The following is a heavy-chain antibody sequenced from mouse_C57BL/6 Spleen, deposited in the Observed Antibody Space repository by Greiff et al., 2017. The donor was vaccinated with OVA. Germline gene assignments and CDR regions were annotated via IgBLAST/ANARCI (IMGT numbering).Heavy chain of an antibody. J-gene: IGHJ4*01. CDR1: GYSFTGYF. CDR2: INPYNGDT. V-gene: IGHV1-20*01. Sequence: VQLQQSGPELVKPGDSVKISCKASGYSFTGYFMNWVMQSHGKSLEWIGRINPYNGDTFYNQKFKGKATLTVDKSSSTAHMELRSLTSEDSAVDYCARGFGDYAMDYWGQGTSVTVSS. D-gene: IGHD3-1*01. CDR3: ARGFGDYAMDY.